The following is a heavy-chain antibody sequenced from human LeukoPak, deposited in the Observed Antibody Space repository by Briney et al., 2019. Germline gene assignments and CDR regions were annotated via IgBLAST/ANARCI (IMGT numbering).Heavy chain of an antibody. J-gene: IGHJ4*02. Sequence: SETLSLTCTLSGGPIKSSDYYWAWLRQSPGKGLEWIWTIYYSGSTYYNTSLKSRLTFSVDTSNNHFSLSLASATASDTGLYFCARQGNRSPLALWGQGILVTVSS. CDR2: IYYSGST. CDR1: GGPIKSSDYY. CDR3: ARQGNRSPLAL. V-gene: IGHV4-39*01.